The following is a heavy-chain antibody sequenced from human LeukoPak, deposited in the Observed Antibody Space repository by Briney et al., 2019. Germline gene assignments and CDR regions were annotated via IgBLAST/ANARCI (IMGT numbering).Heavy chain of an antibody. J-gene: IGHJ4*02. CDR3: ARGRGSFDY. V-gene: IGHV4-59*01. CDR1: GGSISSYY. Sequence: SETLSLTCAVSGGSISSYYWSWIRQPPGKGLEWIGYIYYSGSTNYNPSLKSRVTISVDTSKNQFSLKLSSVTAADTAVYYCARGRGSFDYWGQGTLVTVSS. CDR2: IYYSGST. D-gene: IGHD3-10*01.